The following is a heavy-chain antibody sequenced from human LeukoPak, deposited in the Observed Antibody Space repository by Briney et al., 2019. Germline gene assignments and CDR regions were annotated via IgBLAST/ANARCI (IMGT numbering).Heavy chain of an antibody. CDR2: IKEDGSIE. CDR1: GFTFRQYL. J-gene: IGHJ5*02. CDR3: VSQQVAPP. Sequence: GGALRLPFVAPGFTFRQYLLPRVCQPPGKGLEWVANIKEDGSIEDYVDSVKGRFTVSRDNAKNSLYLEMNSLRVEDTAVYYCVSQQVAPPWGQGTLVIVSS. V-gene: IGHV3-7*01. D-gene: IGHD5-12*01.